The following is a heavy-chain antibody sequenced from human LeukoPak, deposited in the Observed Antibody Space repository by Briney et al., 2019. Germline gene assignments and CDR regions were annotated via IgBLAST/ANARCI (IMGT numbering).Heavy chain of an antibody. V-gene: IGHV3-30*01. CDR3: AREISFATSGSSSWPGDI. Sequence: GGSLRLSCAASGFTFSSHAMRWVRQAPGKGLEWVADISYDESNKYSADSVKGRFTISRDNSKNTLYLQMNSLRAEGTAVYYCAREISFATSGSSSWPGDIWGQGPRIPVSS. CDR2: ISYDESNK. CDR1: GFTFSSHA. J-gene: IGHJ4*02. D-gene: IGHD6-13*01.